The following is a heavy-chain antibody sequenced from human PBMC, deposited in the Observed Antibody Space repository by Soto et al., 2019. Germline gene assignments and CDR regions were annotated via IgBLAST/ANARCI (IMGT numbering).Heavy chain of an antibody. D-gene: IGHD3-3*02. J-gene: IGHJ6*02. V-gene: IGHV3-30*18. CDR1: GFTFSRYG. Sequence: GGSLRLSCAASGFTFSRYGMHWVRQAPGKGLEWVAVISSDGTNKYHADSVKGRFSISRDNSKNTLYLQMNSLRGEDTAVYYCAKDGVSIFSYYGMDVWGQGTTVTVSS. CDR3: AKDGVSIFSYYGMDV. CDR2: ISSDGTNK.